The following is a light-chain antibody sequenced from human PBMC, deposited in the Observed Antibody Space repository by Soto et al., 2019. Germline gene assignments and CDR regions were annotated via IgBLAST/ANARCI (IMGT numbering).Light chain of an antibody. J-gene: IGLJ1*01. V-gene: IGLV2-14*01. CDR1: SSDVGGYNY. CDR2: DVS. Sequence: QSVLTQPASVSGSPGQSITISCTGTSSDVGGYNYVSWYQQHPGKAPKLMIYDVSNRPSGVSNRFSGSKSGNTASLTISGLQAEDEADYYCSSYTSSSNLVLGTGTKVTVL. CDR3: SSYTSSSNLV.